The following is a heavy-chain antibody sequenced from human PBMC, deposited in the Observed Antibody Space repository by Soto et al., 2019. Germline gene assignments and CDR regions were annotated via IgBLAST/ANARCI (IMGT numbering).Heavy chain of an antibody. D-gene: IGHD2-21*01. Sequence: HPGGSLRLSCAASGFTFSTYAMTWVRQAPEKGLEWVSSISATGGATYYADSVKGRFTISRDNSRNTLYMQMNSLRADDTAVYYCAKSYQRGGEAYYDWYFDLWGRGTLVTVSS. V-gene: IGHV3-23*01. J-gene: IGHJ2*01. CDR3: AKSYQRGGEAYYDWYFDL. CDR1: GFTFSTYA. CDR2: ISATGGAT.